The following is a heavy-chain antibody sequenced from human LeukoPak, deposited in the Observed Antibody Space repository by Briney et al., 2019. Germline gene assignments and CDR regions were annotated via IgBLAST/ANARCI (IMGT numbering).Heavy chain of an antibody. Sequence: SETLSLTCTVSGGSISSYYWSWIRQPPGKGLEWIGYIYYSGSTNYNPSLKSRVTISVDTSKNQFSLKLSSVTAADTAVYYCARGYGSGSFIDYWGQATLVTVSS. V-gene: IGHV4-59*01. CDR1: GGSISSYY. CDR3: ARGYGSGSFIDY. D-gene: IGHD3-10*01. CDR2: IYYSGST. J-gene: IGHJ4*02.